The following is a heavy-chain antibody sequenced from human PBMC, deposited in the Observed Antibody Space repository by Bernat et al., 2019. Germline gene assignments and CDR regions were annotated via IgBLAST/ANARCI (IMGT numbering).Heavy chain of an antibody. Sequence: QVQVVESGGGVVQPGGSLRLSCAASEFTSKTHALHWVRQAPGKGLEWLAVISYDGTNKNYADSVKGRFIISRDNSKVTLYLQMNSLRVQDTAVYYCAREGGDAFDIWSQGTMVTVSS. CDR3: AREGGDAFDI. CDR1: EFTSKTHA. V-gene: IGHV3-30*01. D-gene: IGHD1-26*01. CDR2: ISYDGTNK. J-gene: IGHJ3*02.